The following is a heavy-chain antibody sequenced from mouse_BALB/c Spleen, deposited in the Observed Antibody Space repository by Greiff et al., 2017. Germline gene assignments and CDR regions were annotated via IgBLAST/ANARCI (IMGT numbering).Heavy chain of an antibody. Sequence: EVKLVESGGGLVQPGGSRKLSCAASGFTFSSFGMHWVRQAPEKGLEWVAYISSGSSTIYYADTVKGRFTISRDNPKNTLFLQMTSLRSEDTAMYYCARPPFITTVVEGYFDVWGAGTTVTVSS. CDR2: ISSGSSTI. V-gene: IGHV5-17*02. CDR3: ARPPFITTVVEGYFDV. CDR1: GFTFSSFG. J-gene: IGHJ1*01. D-gene: IGHD1-1*01.